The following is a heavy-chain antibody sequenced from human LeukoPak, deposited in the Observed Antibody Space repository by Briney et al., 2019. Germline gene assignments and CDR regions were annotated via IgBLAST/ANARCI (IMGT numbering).Heavy chain of an antibody. CDR2: ININTGNP. CDR3: ATDTWEY. Sequence: ASVKVSCKPSGSTFTTYAINWVRQAPGHGLEWMGWININTGNPTYVPGFTGRFVFSFDTSVTTSYLQISSLEAGDTAVYYCATDTWEYWGQGTLVTVSS. CDR1: GSTFTTYA. D-gene: IGHD1-26*01. V-gene: IGHV7-4-1*02. J-gene: IGHJ4*02.